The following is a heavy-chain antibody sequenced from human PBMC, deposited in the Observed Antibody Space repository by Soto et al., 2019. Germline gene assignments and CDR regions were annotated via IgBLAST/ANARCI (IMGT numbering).Heavy chain of an antibody. CDR1: GGSISNFY. D-gene: IGHD6-6*01. CDR2: IYNTGST. J-gene: IGHJ4*02. Sequence: PSETLSLTCVVSGGSISNFYWSWIRQPPGKGLEWIGSIYNTGSTVYNPSFKSRVTISVDTSKNQFSLKLSSVTAADTAVYYCAGAPLYSSSPHLFDYWGQGTLVTVSS. CDR3: AGAPLYSSSPHLFDY. V-gene: IGHV4-59*01.